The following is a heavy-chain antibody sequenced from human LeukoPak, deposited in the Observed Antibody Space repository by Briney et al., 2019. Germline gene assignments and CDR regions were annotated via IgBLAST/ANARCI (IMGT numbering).Heavy chain of an antibody. V-gene: IGHV4-4*07. CDR3: ARDRDSTSSRFDY. Sequence: PSETLSLTCTVSGGSISSYYWSWIRQPAGNGLEWIGRMYTSGSTHYNPSLKSRVTISVDKSKNQFSLKLSSVTAADTAVYYCARDRDSTSSRFDYWGQGTLVTVSS. D-gene: IGHD6-6*01. CDR2: MYTSGST. CDR1: GGSISSYY. J-gene: IGHJ4*02.